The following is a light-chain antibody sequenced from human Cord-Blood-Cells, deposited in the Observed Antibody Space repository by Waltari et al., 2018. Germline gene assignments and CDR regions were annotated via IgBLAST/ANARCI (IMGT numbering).Light chain of an antibody. J-gene: IGKJ2*01. Sequence: DIPLTQPPSTLSATAGVGVTINCRASQSISSWLAWYQQKPGKAPKLLIYKASSVESGVPSRFSGSGSGTEFTLTISGLQPDDFATYYCQQYNSYSPYTFGQGTKLEIK. CDR1: QSISSW. V-gene: IGKV1-5*03. CDR2: KAS. CDR3: QQYNSYSPYT.